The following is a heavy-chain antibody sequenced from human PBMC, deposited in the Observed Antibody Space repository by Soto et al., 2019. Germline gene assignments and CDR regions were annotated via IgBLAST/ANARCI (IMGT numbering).Heavy chain of an antibody. CDR3: ARGRRSLPVVVVAAIDY. CDR2: INHSGST. D-gene: IGHD2-15*01. V-gene: IGHV4-34*01. CDR1: GGSFSGYY. J-gene: IGHJ4*02. Sequence: PSETLSLTCAVYGGSFSGYYWSWIRQPPGKGLEWIGEINHSGSTNYNPSLKSRVTISVDTSKNQFSLKLSSVTAADTAVYYCARGRRSLPVVVVAAIDYWGQGTLVTVSS.